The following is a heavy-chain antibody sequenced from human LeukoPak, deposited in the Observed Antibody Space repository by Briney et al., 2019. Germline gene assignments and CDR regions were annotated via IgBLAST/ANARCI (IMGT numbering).Heavy chain of an antibody. CDR2: ISAYNGNT. CDR1: GYTFTSYG. V-gene: IGHV1-18*01. Sequence: ASVKVSCKASGYTFTSYGISWVRQAPGQGLEWMGWISAYNGNTNYAQKLQGRVTMTTDTSTSTAYMELRSLRSDDTAVYYCARVPLRMGATIYSEIDWFDPWGQGTLVTVSS. J-gene: IGHJ5*02. CDR3: ARVPLRMGATIYSEIDWFDP. D-gene: IGHD1-26*01.